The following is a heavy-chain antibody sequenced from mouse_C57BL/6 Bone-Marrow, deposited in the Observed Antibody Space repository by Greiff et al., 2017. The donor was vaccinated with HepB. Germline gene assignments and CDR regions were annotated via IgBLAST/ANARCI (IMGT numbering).Heavy chain of an antibody. D-gene: IGHD3-2*02. V-gene: IGHV1-59*01. CDR3: ARVENSGGY. CDR1: GYTFTSYW. Sequence: QVQLQQPGAELVRPGTSVKLSCKASGYTFTSYWMHWVKQRPGQGLEWIGVIDPSDSYTNYKQKFKGKATLTVDTSSSTAYMQLSSLTSGDSAVYYCARVENSGGYWGQGTTLTVSS. CDR2: IDPSDSYT. J-gene: IGHJ2*01.